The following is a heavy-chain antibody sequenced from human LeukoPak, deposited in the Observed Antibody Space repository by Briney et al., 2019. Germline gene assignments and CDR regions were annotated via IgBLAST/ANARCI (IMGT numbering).Heavy chain of an antibody. J-gene: IGHJ4*02. V-gene: IGHV3-23*01. Sequence: GGSLRLSCAASGFTFNSYAMSWVRQAAGKGLEWVSAITGSGGTTYYADSVKGRFTISRDNSKNTLYLQMNSLRVEDTAVYYCAKDQLNRWAAGTNDYWGQGTLVTVSS. CDR1: GFTFNSYA. CDR3: AKDQLNRWAAGTNDY. CDR2: ITGSGGTT. D-gene: IGHD6-13*01.